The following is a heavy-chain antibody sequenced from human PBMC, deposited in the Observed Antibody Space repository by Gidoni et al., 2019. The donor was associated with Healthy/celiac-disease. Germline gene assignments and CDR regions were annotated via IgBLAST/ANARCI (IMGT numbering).Heavy chain of an antibody. V-gene: IGHV4-59*01. CDR2: IYYSGST. J-gene: IGHJ4*02. CDR3: AAGYYYGSGSYYGPDY. D-gene: IGHD3-10*01. Sequence: QVQLQESGPGLVKPSETLSLPCTVSGGSISSYYWSWIRQPPGKGLEWIGYIYYSGSTNYNPSLKSRVTISVDTSKNQFSLKLSSVTAADTAVYYCAAGYYYGSGSYYGPDYWGQGTLVTVSS. CDR1: GGSISSYY.